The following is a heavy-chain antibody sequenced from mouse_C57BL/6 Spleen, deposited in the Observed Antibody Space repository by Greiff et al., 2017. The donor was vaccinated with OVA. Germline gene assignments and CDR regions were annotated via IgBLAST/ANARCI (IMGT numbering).Heavy chain of an antibody. Sequence: EVQRVESGGGLVQPKGSLKLSCAASGFTFNTYAMHWVRQAPGKGLEWVARIRSKSSNYATYYADSVKDRFTISRDDSHSMLYLQMNNLKTEDTAMDDCVRESPDYYGSSVDYWGQGTTLTVSS. CDR1: GFTFNTYA. J-gene: IGHJ2*01. CDR2: IRSKSSNYAT. V-gene: IGHV10-3*01. CDR3: VRESPDYYGSSVDY. D-gene: IGHD1-1*01.